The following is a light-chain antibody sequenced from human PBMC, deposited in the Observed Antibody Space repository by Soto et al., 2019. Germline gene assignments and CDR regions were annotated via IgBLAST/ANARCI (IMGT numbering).Light chain of an antibody. Sequence: DMEMTQSPSSLSASVGDRVTITCRASQSISNYLNWDQHKPGKVPKLLIYAASSLQSGVPTRFSGSGSGTDFTLTINSLQPEDFATYYCQQSYGTPLTFGGGTKIEIK. V-gene: IGKV1-39*01. CDR3: QQSYGTPLT. J-gene: IGKJ4*01. CDR2: AAS. CDR1: QSISNY.